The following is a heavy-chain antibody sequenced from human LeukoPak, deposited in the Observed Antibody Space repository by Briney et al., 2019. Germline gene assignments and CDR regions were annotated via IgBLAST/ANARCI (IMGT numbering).Heavy chain of an antibody. CDR2: INDDGSST. CDR3: VRGGASTWY. D-gene: IGHD4/OR15-4a*01. CDR1: GFTFKLYW. Sequence: PGGSLRLSCAASGFTFKLYWMHWVRQAPGKGPVWVSRINDDGSSTSYADSVKGRFTISRDDAKNTLYLQMNSLRAEDTAVYYCVRGGASTWYWGQGTLVTVSS. V-gene: IGHV3-74*01. J-gene: IGHJ4*02.